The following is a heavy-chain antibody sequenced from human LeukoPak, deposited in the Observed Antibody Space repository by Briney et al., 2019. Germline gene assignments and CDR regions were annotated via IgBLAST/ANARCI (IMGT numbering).Heavy chain of an antibody. V-gene: IGHV3-48*04. CDR2: ISSSGSTI. CDR1: GFPFSSYS. CDR3: ARGSVDIVASDAFDI. D-gene: IGHD5-12*01. J-gene: IGHJ3*02. Sequence: GGSLRLSCVAPGFPFSSYSMNWVRQAPGKGLEWVSYISSSGSTIYYADSVKGRFTISRDNAKNSLYLQMNSLRAEDTAVYYCARGSVDIVASDAFDIWGQGTMVTVSS.